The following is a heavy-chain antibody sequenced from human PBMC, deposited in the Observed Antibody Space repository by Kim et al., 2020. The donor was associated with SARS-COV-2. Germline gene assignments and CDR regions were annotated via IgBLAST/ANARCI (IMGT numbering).Heavy chain of an antibody. D-gene: IGHD2-21*01. J-gene: IGHJ4*02. CDR1: GFTFSSYS. CDR3: ARDGCSGGHCYLFDY. Sequence: GGSLRLSCAASGFTFSSYSMSWVRQAPGKGLEWVSYISSTSSTIYYADSVKGRFTISRDNAKTSLYLQMNSLRDEDTAVYYCARDGCSGGHCYLFDYWGQGTLVTVSS. CDR2: ISSTSSTI. V-gene: IGHV3-48*02.